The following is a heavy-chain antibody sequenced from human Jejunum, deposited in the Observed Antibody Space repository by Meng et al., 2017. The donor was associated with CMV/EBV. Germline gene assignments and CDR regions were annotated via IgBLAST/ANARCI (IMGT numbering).Heavy chain of an antibody. Sequence: GYGFTSYGVGWVRQAPGQALEWVGWISAYNGNTNYAQKFQGRVTMTTDTSTGTAYMELRSLKVDDTAVYYCARGQYYQYYYGLDVWGLGTTVTVSS. CDR1: GYGFTSYG. V-gene: IGHV1-18*01. CDR3: ARGQYYQYYYGLDV. D-gene: IGHD3-16*01. J-gene: IGHJ6*02. CDR2: ISAYNGNT.